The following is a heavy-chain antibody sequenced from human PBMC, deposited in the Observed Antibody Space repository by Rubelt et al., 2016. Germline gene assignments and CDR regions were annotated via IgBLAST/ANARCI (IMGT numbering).Heavy chain of an antibody. CDR3: ARGLWGIASGPFDI. V-gene: IGHV4-59*12. D-gene: IGHD1-26*01. CDR2: IYYSGST. CDR1: GGSISGYY. J-gene: IGHJ3*02. Sequence: QLRLQESGPGLVKPSETLSLTCTVSGGSISGYYWGWIRQPPGKGLEWIGYIYYSGSTNYNPSLKSRVTISVDTSKNQFSLRLSSVTAADTAVYYCARGLWGIASGPFDIWGLGTMVTVSS.